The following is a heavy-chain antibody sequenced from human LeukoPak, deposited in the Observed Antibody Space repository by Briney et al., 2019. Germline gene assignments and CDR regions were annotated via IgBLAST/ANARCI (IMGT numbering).Heavy chain of an antibody. CDR3: ATGLGFYYDY. D-gene: IGHD2/OR15-2a*01. V-gene: IGHV3-74*03. J-gene: IGHJ4*02. CDR2: VDFDGTGT. CDR1: GLTFTKYW. Sequence: PGGSLRLSCAASGLTFTKYWMHWVRQAPGKGLMWVSRVDFDGTGTTYADSVRGRSTISRDNAKNTVYLQMNSLRAEDTAVYFCATGLGFYYDYWGQGTLVTVSS.